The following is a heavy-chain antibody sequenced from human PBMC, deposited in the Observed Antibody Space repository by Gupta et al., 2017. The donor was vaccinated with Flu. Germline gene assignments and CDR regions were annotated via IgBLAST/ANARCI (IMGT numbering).Heavy chain of an antibody. CDR3: ARVGITGNTDWGVYFDY. Sequence: PGKGLEWIGYIYYSGSTYYNPSLKSRVTISIDTSKNQSSLKVSSATAADTAVYYCARVGITGNTDWGVYFDYWGQGTLVTVSS. V-gene: IGHV4-31*02. CDR2: IYYSGST. D-gene: IGHD1-7*01. J-gene: IGHJ4*02.